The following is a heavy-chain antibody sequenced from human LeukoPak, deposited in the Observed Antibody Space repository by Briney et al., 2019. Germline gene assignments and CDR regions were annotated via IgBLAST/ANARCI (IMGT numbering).Heavy chain of an antibody. CDR2: IRYDGSNK. V-gene: IGHV3-30*02. D-gene: IGHD3-10*01. CDR1: GFTFSSYG. J-gene: IGHJ4*02. Sequence: GGSLRLSCAASGFTFSSYGMHWVRQAPGKGLEWVAFIRYDGSNKYYADSVKGRFTISRDNSKNTLYLQMSSLRAEDTAVYYCATYYYGSGSRAFDYWGQGTLVTVSS. CDR3: ATYYYGSGSRAFDY.